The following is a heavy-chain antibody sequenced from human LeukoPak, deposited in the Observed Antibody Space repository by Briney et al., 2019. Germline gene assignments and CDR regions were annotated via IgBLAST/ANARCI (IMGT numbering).Heavy chain of an antibody. CDR1: GFIFDDYA. D-gene: IGHD5-12*01. Sequence: GGSLRLSCAASGFIFDDYAMHWVRQAPGKGLEWVSGISWNSGSIGYADSVKGRFTISRDNAKNSLYLQMNSLRAEDMALYYCAKGGGYSDYEPFDYWGQGTLVTVSS. V-gene: IGHV3-9*03. J-gene: IGHJ4*02. CDR3: AKGGGYSDYEPFDY. CDR2: ISWNSGSI.